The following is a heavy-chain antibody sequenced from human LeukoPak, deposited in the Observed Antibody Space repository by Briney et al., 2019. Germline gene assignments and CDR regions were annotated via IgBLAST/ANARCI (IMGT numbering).Heavy chain of an antibody. D-gene: IGHD4-17*01. Sequence: GGSLRLSCAASGFIFSSYSMNWVRQAPGKGLEWVSSISSSSSYIYYADSMKGRFTISRDNAKNSLYLQMNSLRAEDTAVYYCARADRSFKVTTERPFGYWGQGTLVTVSS. CDR1: GFIFSSYS. CDR2: ISSSSSYI. V-gene: IGHV3-21*01. J-gene: IGHJ4*02. CDR3: ARADRSFKVTTERPFGY.